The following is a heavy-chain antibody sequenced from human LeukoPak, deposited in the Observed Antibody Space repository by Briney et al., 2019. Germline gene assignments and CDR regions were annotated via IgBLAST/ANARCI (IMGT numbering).Heavy chain of an antibody. CDR2: INPNSGGT. J-gene: IGHJ6*02. Sequence: ASVKVSCKASGYTFTGYYMHWVRQAPGQGLEWMGWINPNSGGTNYAQKFQGRVTMTRDTSISTAYMELSRLRSDDTALYYCARDDFYDFWSGYPRYYYYGMDVWGQGTTVTVSS. CDR3: ARDDFYDFWSGYPRYYYYGMDV. V-gene: IGHV1-2*02. D-gene: IGHD3-3*01. CDR1: GYTFTGYY.